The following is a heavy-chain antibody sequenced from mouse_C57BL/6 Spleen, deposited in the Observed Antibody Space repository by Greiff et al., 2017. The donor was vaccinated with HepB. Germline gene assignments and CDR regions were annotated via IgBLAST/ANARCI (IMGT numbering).Heavy chain of an antibody. D-gene: IGHD1-1*01. Sequence: VQLQQSGPVLVKPGASVKMSCKASGYTFTDYYMNWVKQSHGKSLEWIGVINPYNGGTSYNQKFKGKATLTVDKSSSTAHMELNRLTSEDSAVYYFARFYYGRDWYFDVWGTGTTVTVSS. CDR2: INPYNGGT. CDR3: ARFYYGRDWYFDV. V-gene: IGHV1-19*01. CDR1: GYTFTDYY. J-gene: IGHJ1*03.